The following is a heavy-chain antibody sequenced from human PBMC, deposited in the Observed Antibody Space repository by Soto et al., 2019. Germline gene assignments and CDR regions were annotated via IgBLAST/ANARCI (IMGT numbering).Heavy chain of an antibody. Sequence: PSETLSLTCTVSGDSVTNYFWSWMRQPPGKGLEWIGHMYHRGRTNYSPSLKSRVTMSLDSSKNQFSLNLSSVTAADTAVYFCARDPGYCTNGVCPIFDSWGQGTLVTVSS. J-gene: IGHJ4*02. CDR3: ARDPGYCTNGVCPIFDS. CDR2: MYHRGRT. D-gene: IGHD2-8*01. V-gene: IGHV4-59*02. CDR1: GDSVTNYF.